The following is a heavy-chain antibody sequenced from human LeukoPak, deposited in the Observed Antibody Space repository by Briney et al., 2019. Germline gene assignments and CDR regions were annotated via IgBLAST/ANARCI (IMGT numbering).Heavy chain of an antibody. CDR2: ISGSGGST. CDR1: GFTFSSYA. J-gene: IGHJ6*02. CDR3: ANTIALAAASTHYYYGMDV. D-gene: IGHD6-13*01. Sequence: LTGGSLRLSCAASGFTFSSYAMSWVRQAPGKGLEWVSAISGSGGSTYYADSVKGRFTISRDNSKNTLYLQMNSLRAEDTAVYYCANTIALAAASTHYYYGMDVWGQGTTVTVSS. V-gene: IGHV3-23*01.